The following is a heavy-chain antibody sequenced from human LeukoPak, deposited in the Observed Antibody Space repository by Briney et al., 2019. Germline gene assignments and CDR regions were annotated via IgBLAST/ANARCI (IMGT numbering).Heavy chain of an antibody. V-gene: IGHV1-46*01. CDR3: ARAGDYFDY. Sequence: ASVEISCKASGYRFTSYYMHWVRQAPGQGLEWMGIINPSGGSPSYAQKFQGRVTMTSDTSTSTVYMELSSLRSEDTAVYYCARAGDYFDYWGQGTLVTVSS. CDR1: GYRFTSYY. CDR2: INPSGGSP. J-gene: IGHJ4*02.